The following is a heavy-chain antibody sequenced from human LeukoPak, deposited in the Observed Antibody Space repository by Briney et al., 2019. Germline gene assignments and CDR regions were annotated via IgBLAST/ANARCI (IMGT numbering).Heavy chain of an antibody. Sequence: GRSLRLSCAASGFTFSSYGMHWVRQAPGKGLEWVSAISGSGGSTYYADSVKGRFTISRDNSKNTLYLQMNSLRAEDTAVYYCAKDMFPLVVPAAMQDYWGQGTLVTVSS. J-gene: IGHJ4*02. CDR2: ISGSGGST. CDR3: AKDMFPLVVPAAMQDY. D-gene: IGHD2-2*01. V-gene: IGHV3-23*01. CDR1: GFTFSSYG.